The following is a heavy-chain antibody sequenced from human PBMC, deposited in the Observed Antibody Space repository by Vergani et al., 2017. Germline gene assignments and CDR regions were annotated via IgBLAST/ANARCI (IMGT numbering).Heavy chain of an antibody. D-gene: IGHD7-27*01. V-gene: IGHV3-33*01. CDR1: GVTFSSYG. Sequence: QVQLVESGGGVVQPGRSLRLSCAASGVTFSSYGMHWVRQAPGKGLEWVAVIWYDGSNKYYGDSVKGRFTISRDNSKNTLYLEMNSLRAEDTAVYYCARDRGWGKYFDYWGQGTLVTVSS. CDR3: ARDRGWGKYFDY. CDR2: IWYDGSNK. J-gene: IGHJ4*02.